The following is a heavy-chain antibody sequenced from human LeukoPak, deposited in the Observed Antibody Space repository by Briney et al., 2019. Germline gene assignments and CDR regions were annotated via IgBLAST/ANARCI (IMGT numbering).Heavy chain of an antibody. CDR2: INPSGGST. CDR3: ARGPGGNSDWFFDY. CDR1: GYTFTSYD. J-gene: IGHJ4*02. Sequence: ASVKVSCKASGYTFTSYDIHWVRQTPGQGLEWMGIINPSGGSTRYAQKFQGRVTMTRDTSTSTVYMELSSLRSEDTAVYSCARGPGGNSDWFFDYWGQGTLVTVSS. V-gene: IGHV1-46*01. D-gene: IGHD3-9*01.